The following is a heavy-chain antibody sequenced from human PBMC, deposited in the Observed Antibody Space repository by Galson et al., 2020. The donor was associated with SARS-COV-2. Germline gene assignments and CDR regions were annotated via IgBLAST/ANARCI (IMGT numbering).Heavy chain of an antibody. D-gene: IGHD3-10*01. J-gene: IGHJ4*02. CDR1: GRSISTYY. CDR3: ARLPVVRGVDS. CDR2: LYYGGNT. Sequence: SSETLSLTCTVSGRSISTYYWSWIRQPPGKGLEWIGSLYYGGNTNYKPSLQSRVTISVDTSKSQLSLKLNSVTAADTAVYYCARLPVVRGVDSWGQGILVTVTS. V-gene: IGHV4-59*08.